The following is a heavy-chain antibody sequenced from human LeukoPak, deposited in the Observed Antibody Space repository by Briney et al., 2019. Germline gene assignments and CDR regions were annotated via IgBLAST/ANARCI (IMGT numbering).Heavy chain of an antibody. J-gene: IGHJ6*02. V-gene: IGHV1-2*04. CDR1: GYTFTGYY. Sequence: GASVKVSCKASGYTFTGYYMHWVRQAPGQGLEWIGWINPNSGGTNYAQKFQGWVTMTRDTSISTAYMELSRLRSDDTAVYYCARVRYCSGGSCYSGGMDVWGQGTTVTVSS. CDR3: ARVRYCSGGSCYSGGMDV. CDR2: INPNSGGT. D-gene: IGHD2-15*01.